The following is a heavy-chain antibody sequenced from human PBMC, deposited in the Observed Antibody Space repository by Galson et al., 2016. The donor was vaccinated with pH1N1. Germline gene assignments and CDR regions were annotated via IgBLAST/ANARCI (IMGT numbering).Heavy chain of an antibody. V-gene: IGHV2-5*02. CDR1: GFSITNRGEA. D-gene: IGHD3-22*01. Sequence: PALVKPTQTLTLTCIFSGFSITNRGEAVGWIRQPPGKALEWLALVYWDDDKFYSRSLQSRLTITKDTSKNQVVLRMTNMDPLDTGTYYCAHLYYYDTSGFYLYFDYWGQGILVTVSS. CDR2: VYWDDDK. J-gene: IGHJ4*02. CDR3: AHLYYYDTSGFYLYFDY.